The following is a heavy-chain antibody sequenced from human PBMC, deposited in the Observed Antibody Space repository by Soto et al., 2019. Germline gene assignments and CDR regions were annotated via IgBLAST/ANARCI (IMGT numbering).Heavy chain of an antibody. V-gene: IGHV3-23*01. CDR3: AKDTRGIAAQKLPKDYYYGMDV. Sequence: GGSLRLSCAASGFTFSSYAMSWVRQAPGKGLEWVSAISGSGGSTYYADSVKGRFTISRDNSKNTLYLQMNSLRAEDTAVYYCAKDTRGIAAQKLPKDYYYGMDVWGQGTTVTVSS. CDR1: GFTFSSYA. J-gene: IGHJ6*02. D-gene: IGHD6-25*01. CDR2: ISGSGGST.